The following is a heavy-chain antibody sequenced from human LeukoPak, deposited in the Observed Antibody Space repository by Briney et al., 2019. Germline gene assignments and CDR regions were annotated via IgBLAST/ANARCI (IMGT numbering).Heavy chain of an antibody. D-gene: IGHD3-22*01. Sequence: ASVKVSCRASGYTFTSYYMHWVRQAPGQGLEWMGIINPSGGSTSYAQKFQGRVTMTRDTSTSTVYMELSSLRSEDTAVYYCARGHTYYYDSSGFDYWGQGTLVTVSS. CDR2: INPSGGST. J-gene: IGHJ4*02. CDR1: GYTFTSYY. V-gene: IGHV1-46*03. CDR3: ARGHTYYYDSSGFDY.